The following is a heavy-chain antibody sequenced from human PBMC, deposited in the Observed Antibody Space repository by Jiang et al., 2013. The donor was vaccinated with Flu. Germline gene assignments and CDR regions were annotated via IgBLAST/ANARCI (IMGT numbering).Heavy chain of an antibody. J-gene: IGHJ3*02. Sequence: GAEVKKPGESLKISCEASGYIFTSAWIGWVRQMPGKGLDWMGIIYPGGSETRYSPSFEGQVTMSVDKSVRTAYLQWTSLKASDTAMYFCARFPNSDIQTAFDIWGQGTMVTVSS. CDR2: IYPGGSET. D-gene: IGHD3-9*01. CDR1: GYIFTSAW. V-gene: IGHV5-51*01. CDR3: ARFPNSDIQTAFDI.